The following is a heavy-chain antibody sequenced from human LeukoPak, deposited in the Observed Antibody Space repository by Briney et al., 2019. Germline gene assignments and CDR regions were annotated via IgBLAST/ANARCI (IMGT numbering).Heavy chain of an antibody. D-gene: IGHD6-13*01. J-gene: IGHJ4*02. Sequence: PGGSLRLSCAASGFTFSGSAMHWVRQASGKGLEWVGRIRSKANSYATAYAASVKGRFTISRDDSKNTAYLQMNSLKTEDTAVYYCTTSIAAAGPYDYWGQGTLVTVSS. CDR2: IRSKANSYAT. CDR3: TTSIAAAGPYDY. CDR1: GFTFSGSA. V-gene: IGHV3-73*01.